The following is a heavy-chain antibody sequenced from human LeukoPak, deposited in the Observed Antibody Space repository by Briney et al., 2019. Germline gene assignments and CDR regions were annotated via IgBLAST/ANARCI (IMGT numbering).Heavy chain of an antibody. CDR1: GFTFSSYA. D-gene: IGHD1-14*01. Sequence: PGGSLRLSCAASGFTFSSYAMHWVRQAPGKGREYVAAISSDGGSTYYASSVKGRFAVSRDNSKNTLYLQMNSLKAEDTAVYYCAKGPADYYYYYYMDVWGKGTTVTVSS. CDR3: AKGPADYYYYYYMDV. CDR2: ISSDGGST. J-gene: IGHJ6*03. V-gene: IGHV3-64*01.